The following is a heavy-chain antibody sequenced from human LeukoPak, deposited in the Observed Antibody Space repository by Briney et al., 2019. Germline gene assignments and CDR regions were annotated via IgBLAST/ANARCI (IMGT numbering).Heavy chain of an antibody. D-gene: IGHD3-22*01. CDR1: GYTFTGYY. CDR3: ARDNTMIVVLPFDY. V-gene: IGHV1-2*02. CDR2: INPNSGGT. J-gene: IGHJ4*02. Sequence: GASVKVSCKASGYTFTGYYMHWVRQAPGQGLEWMGWINPNSGGTNYAQKFQGRVTMTRDTSISTAYMELSRLRSDDTAVYYCARDNTMIVVLPFDYWGQGTLVTVSS.